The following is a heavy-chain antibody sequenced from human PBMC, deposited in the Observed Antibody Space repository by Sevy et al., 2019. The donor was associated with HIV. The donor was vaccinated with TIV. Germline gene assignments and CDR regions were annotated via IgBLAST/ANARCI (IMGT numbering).Heavy chain of an antibody. J-gene: IGHJ6*02. Sequence: SQTLSLTCAISGDSVSSNSAAWNWIRQSPTRGLEWLGRTYYRSKWYNDYAVSVKSRITINPDTSKNQFSLQLNSVTPEDTAVYYCARGDYFGSGISNYYYYGMDVWGQRTTVTVSS. CDR2: TYYRSKWYN. V-gene: IGHV6-1*01. D-gene: IGHD3-10*01. CDR3: ARGDYFGSGISNYYYYGMDV. CDR1: GDSVSSNSAA.